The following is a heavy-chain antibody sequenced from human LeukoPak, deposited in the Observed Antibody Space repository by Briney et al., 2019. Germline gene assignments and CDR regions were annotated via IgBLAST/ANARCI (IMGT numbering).Heavy chain of an antibody. CDR2: IYYSGST. V-gene: IGHV4-39*01. J-gene: IGHJ4*02. D-gene: IGHD4-17*01. CDR1: GGSISSSSYY. CDR3: ARHSDYGDYPYFDY. Sequence: SETLSLTCTVSGGSISSSSYYWGWIRQPPGKGLEWIGSIYYSGSTYYNPSLKSRVTISADTSKNQFSLKLSPVTAADTAVYYCARHSDYGDYPYFDYWGQGTLVTVSS.